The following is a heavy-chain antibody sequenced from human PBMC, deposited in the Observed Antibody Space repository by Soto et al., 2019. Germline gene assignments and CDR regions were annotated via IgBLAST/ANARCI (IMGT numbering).Heavy chain of an antibody. CDR1: GYTFTSYG. Sequence: ASVKVSCKASGYTFTSYGISWVRQAPGQGLEWMGWISAYNGNTNYAQKLQGRVTMTTDTSTSTAYMELRSLRSDDTAVYYCARVITFGGVIATPYYFDYWGQGTLVTVSS. V-gene: IGHV1-18*01. J-gene: IGHJ4*02. CDR2: ISAYNGNT. D-gene: IGHD3-16*02. CDR3: ARVITFGGVIATPYYFDY.